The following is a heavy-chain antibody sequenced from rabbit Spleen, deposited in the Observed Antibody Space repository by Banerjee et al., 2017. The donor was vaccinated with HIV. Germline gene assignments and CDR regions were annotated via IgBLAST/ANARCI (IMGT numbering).Heavy chain of an antibody. V-gene: IGHV1S40*01. J-gene: IGHJ6*01. Sequence: SLEESGGDLVEPGASLTRTCITYVVSFRCNYDMYCVRQAPWKGLEWIACIDTGGSGFTYFASWAKGRFTISKTSSPTVTLQMTSLTAADTATYFCARDTSSSFSSYGMDLWGQGSLVTVS. CDR1: VVSFRCNYD. CDR3: ARDTSSSFSSYGMDL. CDR2: IDTGGSGFT. D-gene: IGHD1-1*01.